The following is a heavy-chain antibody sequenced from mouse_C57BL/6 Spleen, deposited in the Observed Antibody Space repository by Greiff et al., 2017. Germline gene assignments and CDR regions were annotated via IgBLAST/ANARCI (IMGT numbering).Heavy chain of an antibody. J-gene: IGHJ2*01. CDR2: IYPSDSET. V-gene: IGHV1-61*01. CDR3: ARRQGRDYGFDY. CDR1: GYTFTSYW. Sequence: QVHVKQPGAELVRPGSSVKLSCKASGYTFTSYWMDWVKQRPGQGLEWIGNIYPSDSETHYNQKFKDKATLTVDKSSSTAYMQLSSLTSEDSAVYYCARRQGRDYGFDYWGQGTTRTVSS. D-gene: IGHD2-4*01.